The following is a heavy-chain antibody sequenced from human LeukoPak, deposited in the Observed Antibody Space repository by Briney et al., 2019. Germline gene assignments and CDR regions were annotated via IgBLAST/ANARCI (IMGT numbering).Heavy chain of an antibody. CDR1: GGSIRSFY. V-gene: IGHV4-59*08. CDR3: ARHRGYSYGHDTFDI. D-gene: IGHD5-18*01. J-gene: IGHJ3*02. Sequence: SETLSLTCTVSGGSIRSFYWSWIRQPPGKGLEWIGYIYYSGSSNYNPSLTSRVTISVDTSRNYFFLKLSSVTAADTAVYYCARHRGYSYGHDTFDIWGQGTMVTVSS. CDR2: IYYSGSS.